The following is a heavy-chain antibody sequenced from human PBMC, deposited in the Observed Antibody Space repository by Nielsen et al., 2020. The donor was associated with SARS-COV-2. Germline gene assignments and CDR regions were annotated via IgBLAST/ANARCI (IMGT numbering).Heavy chain of an antibody. J-gene: IGHJ4*02. D-gene: IGHD4-23*01. CDR2: ISYDGSNK. CDR3: AKDLNSEAIDY. V-gene: IGHV3-30*18. CDR1: GFTFSDYY. Sequence: GGSLRLSCAASGFTFSDYYMSWIRQAPGKGLEWVAVISYDGSNKYYADSVKGRFTISRDNSKNTLYLQMNSLRAEDTAVYYCAKDLNSEAIDYWGQGTLVTVSS.